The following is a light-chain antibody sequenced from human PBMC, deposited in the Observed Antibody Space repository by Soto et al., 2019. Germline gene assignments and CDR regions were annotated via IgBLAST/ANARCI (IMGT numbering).Light chain of an antibody. CDR1: SSDVGLYNY. CDR3: SSYTGTSTVK. V-gene: IGLV2-14*01. J-gene: IGLJ2*01. CDR2: DVS. Sequence: QSALTQPASVSGSPGQSITISCTGTSSDVGLYNYVSWYQHHPGKAPKLMIYDVSDRPSGVSNRFSGSKSGNTASPTISGLQSEDEGDYYCSSYTGTSTVKFGGGTKVAVL.